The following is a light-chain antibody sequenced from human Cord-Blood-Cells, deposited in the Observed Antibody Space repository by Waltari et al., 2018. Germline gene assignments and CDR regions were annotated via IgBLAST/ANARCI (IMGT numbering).Light chain of an antibody. CDR1: KLGDKY. V-gene: IGLV3-1*01. CDR2: QDS. Sequence: SYELTQPPSVSVSPGQTASITCSGDKLGDKYACWYQQKPGQSPVLVIYQDSKRPSGIPWRFSGSNSGNTATLTISGTQAMDEADYYCQAWDSSTEVFGTGTKVTVL. CDR3: QAWDSSTEV. J-gene: IGLJ1*01.